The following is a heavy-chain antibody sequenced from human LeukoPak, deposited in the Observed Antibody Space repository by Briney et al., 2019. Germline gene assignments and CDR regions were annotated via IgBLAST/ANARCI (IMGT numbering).Heavy chain of an antibody. D-gene: IGHD3-3*01. CDR1: GGSISSYY. CDR3: ARVPLLSITIFGVVKDYYYGMDV. J-gene: IGHJ6*02. V-gene: IGHV4-59*01. Sequence: SETLSLTCTVSGGSISSYYWSWIRQPPGKGLEWIGYIYYSGSTNYNPSLKSRVTISVDTSKNQFYLKLSSVTAADTAVYYCARVPLLSITIFGVVKDYYYGMDVWGQGTTVTVSS. CDR2: IYYSGST.